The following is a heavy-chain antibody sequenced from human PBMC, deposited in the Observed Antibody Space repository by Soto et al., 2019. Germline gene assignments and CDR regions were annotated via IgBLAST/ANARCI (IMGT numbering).Heavy chain of an antibody. CDR3: ARGGSVDTAMVTNY. CDR2: MNPNSGHT. V-gene: IGHV1-8*01. CDR1: GYTFTSYD. Sequence: QVQLVQSGAEVKKPGASVKVSCKASGYTFTSYDINWVRQATGQGLEWMGWMNPNSGHTGYAQKFQGRVTMTRNTYRSTAYMALSSLRSEDTAVYYCARGGSVDTAMVTNYWGQGTVVTVSS. J-gene: IGHJ4*02. D-gene: IGHD5-18*01.